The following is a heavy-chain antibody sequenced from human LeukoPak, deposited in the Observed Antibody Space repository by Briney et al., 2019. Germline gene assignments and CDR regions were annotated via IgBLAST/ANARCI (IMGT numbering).Heavy chain of an antibody. Sequence: SVKVPCKASGGTFSSYAISLVRQAPGQGLEWMGRIIPIFGTANYAQKFQGRVTITTDESTSTAYMELSSLRSEDTAVYYCARDQYSSGWYGDYWGQGTLVTVSS. D-gene: IGHD6-19*01. CDR2: IIPIFGTA. CDR3: ARDQYSSGWYGDY. V-gene: IGHV1-69*05. CDR1: GGTFSSYA. J-gene: IGHJ4*02.